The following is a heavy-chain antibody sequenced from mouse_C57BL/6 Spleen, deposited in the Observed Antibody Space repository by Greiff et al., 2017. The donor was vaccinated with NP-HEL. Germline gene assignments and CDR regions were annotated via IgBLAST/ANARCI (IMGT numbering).Heavy chain of an antibody. V-gene: IGHV1-69*01. Sequence: QVQLQQSGAELVMPGASVKLSCKASGYTFTSYWMHWVKQRPGQGLEWIGEIDPSDSYTNYNQKFKGKSTLTVDKSSSTAYMQLSSLTSEDSAVYYCARLSEAYWGQGTLVTVSA. CDR1: GYTFTSYW. CDR2: IDPSDSYT. J-gene: IGHJ3*01. CDR3: ARLSEAY.